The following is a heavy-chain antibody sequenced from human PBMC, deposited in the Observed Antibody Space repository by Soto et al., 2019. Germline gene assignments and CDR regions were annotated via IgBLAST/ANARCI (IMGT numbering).Heavy chain of an antibody. D-gene: IGHD3-3*02. Sequence: PGGSLRLSCAASGFTFSSYAMHWVRQAPGKGLEWVAVISYDGSNKYYADSVKGRFTISRDNSKNTLYLQMNSLRAEDTAVYYCERPLISSTWGQGTLVTVSS. V-gene: IGHV3-30-3*01. J-gene: IGHJ4*02. CDR1: GFTFSSYA. CDR2: ISYDGSNK. CDR3: ERPLISST.